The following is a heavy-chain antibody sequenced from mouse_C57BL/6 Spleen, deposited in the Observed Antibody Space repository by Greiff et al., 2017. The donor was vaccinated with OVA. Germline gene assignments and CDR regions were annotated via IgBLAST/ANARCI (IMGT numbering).Heavy chain of an antibody. J-gene: IGHJ1*03. CDR2: ISSGSSTI. CDR1: GFTFSDYG. D-gene: IGHD2-12*01. CDR3: ARDYSFTYWYFDV. V-gene: IGHV5-17*01. Sequence: EVQLVESGGGLVKPGGSLKLSCAASGFTFSDYGMHGVRQVPEKGLEWVAYISSGSSTIYYADTVKGRFTISRDNAKNTLFLQMTSLRSEDTAMYYCARDYSFTYWYFDVWGTGTTVTVSS.